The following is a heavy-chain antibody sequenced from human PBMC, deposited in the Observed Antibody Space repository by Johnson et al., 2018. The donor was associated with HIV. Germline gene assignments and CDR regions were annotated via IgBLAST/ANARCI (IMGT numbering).Heavy chain of an antibody. CDR3: TTALGVAARRVDAFDI. D-gene: IGHD6-6*01. CDR1: QFTFSSYD. CDR2: ISGSGGST. J-gene: IGHJ3*02. Sequence: VQLVESGGGLAKPAGSPRLSCAASQFTFSSYDMNCVRQAPGKGLEWVSGISGSGGSTDYADSVKGRFTISRDSSKNTLYLQMNSLKTEDTAVYSCTTALGVAARRVDAFDIWGQGTMVTVSS. V-gene: IGHV3-23*04.